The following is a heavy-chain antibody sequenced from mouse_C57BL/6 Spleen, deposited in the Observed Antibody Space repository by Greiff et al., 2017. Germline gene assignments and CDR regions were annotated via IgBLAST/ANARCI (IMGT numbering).Heavy chain of an antibody. J-gene: IGHJ4*01. D-gene: IGHD4-1*01. V-gene: IGHV5-6*01. CDR2: ISSGGSYT. CDR3: ARLGRPDYYAMDY. CDR1: GFTFSSYG. Sequence: EVNLVESGGDLVKPGGSLKLSCAASGFTFSSYGMSWVRQTPDKRLEWVATISSGGSYTYYPDSVKGRITISRDNAKNTLYLQMSSLKSEDTAMYYCARLGRPDYYAMDYWGQGTSVTVSS.